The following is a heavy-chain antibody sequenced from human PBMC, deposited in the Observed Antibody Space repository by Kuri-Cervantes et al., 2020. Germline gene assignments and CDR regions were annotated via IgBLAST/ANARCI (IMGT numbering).Heavy chain of an antibody. J-gene: IGHJ3*02. CDR2: IYTGGTI. CDR1: GFTFSSYA. CDR3: ARDSPLKITMVRGVLFGAFDI. D-gene: IGHD3-10*01. Sequence: GGSLRLSCAASGFTFSSYAMSWVRQAPGKGLEWVSVIYTGGTIYYVDSVKGRFTISRDNSKNTLYLQMNSLRAEDTAVYYCARDSPLKITMVRGVLFGAFDIWGQGTVVTDSS. V-gene: IGHV3-23*03.